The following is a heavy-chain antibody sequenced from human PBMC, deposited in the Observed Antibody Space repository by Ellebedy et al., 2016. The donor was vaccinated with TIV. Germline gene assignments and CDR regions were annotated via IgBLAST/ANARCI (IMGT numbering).Heavy chain of an antibody. Sequence: GESLKISCAASGFSFRSYWMTWVRQAPGKGLEWVSNIYQDGSWQYSVDSVKGRFTISRDNANNILFLQMNSLRGEDTGVYYCARRGAYGDYAVQVNGWFDPWGQGTLVTVSS. D-gene: IGHD4-17*01. V-gene: IGHV3-7*01. J-gene: IGHJ5*02. CDR1: GFSFRSYW. CDR2: IYQDGSWQ. CDR3: ARRGAYGDYAVQVNGWFDP.